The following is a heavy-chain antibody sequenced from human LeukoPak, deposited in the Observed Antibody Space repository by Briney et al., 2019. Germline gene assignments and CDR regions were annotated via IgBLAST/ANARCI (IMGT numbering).Heavy chain of an antibody. D-gene: IGHD2-21*02. V-gene: IGHV3-33*01. CDR2: IWYDGSNK. J-gene: IGHJ4*02. CDR1: GFTFSSYG. Sequence: PGRSLRLSCAASGFTFSSYGMHWVRQAPGKGLEWVAVIWYDGSNKYYADSVKGRFTISRDNSKNTLYLQMNRLRAEDTAVYYCARHLATYCGGDCSPAYWGQETLVTVSS. CDR3: ARHLATYCGGDCSPAY.